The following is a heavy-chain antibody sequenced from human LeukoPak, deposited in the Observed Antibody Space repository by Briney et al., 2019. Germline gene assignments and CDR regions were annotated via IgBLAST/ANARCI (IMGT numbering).Heavy chain of an antibody. V-gene: IGHV4-34*01. CDR1: GGSFSGYY. D-gene: IGHD3-16*02. CDR2: INHSGST. CDR3: ARGPAYYDYVWGSYRYTTAYYFDY. J-gene: IGHJ4*02. Sequence: SETLSLTCAVYGGSFSGYYWSWIRQPPGKGLEWIGEINHSGSTNYNPSLKSRVTISVDTSKNQFSLKLSSVTAADTAVYYCARGPAYYDYVWGSYRYTTAYYFDYWGQGTLVTVSS.